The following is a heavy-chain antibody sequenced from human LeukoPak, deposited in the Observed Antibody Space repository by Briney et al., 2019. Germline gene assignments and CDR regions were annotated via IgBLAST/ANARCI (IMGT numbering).Heavy chain of an antibody. CDR3: AKTTTGYSSGRFPGWTVEY. V-gene: IGHV3-23*01. D-gene: IGHD6-19*01. Sequence: GGSLRLSCAASGFTFSSYAMYWVRQAPGKGLEWVSGIFGSGGSTHYADSVKGRFTISRDNSKNTFYLQMNSLRGEDTAVYYCAKTTTGYSSGRFPGWTVEYWGQGTLVTVSS. CDR2: IFGSGGST. J-gene: IGHJ4*02. CDR1: GFTFSSYA.